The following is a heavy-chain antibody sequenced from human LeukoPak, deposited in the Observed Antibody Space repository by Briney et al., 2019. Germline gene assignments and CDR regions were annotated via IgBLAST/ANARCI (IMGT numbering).Heavy chain of an antibody. D-gene: IGHD1-26*01. CDR1: GFTFSSYS. V-gene: IGHV3-23*01. CDR3: AKHEATPWEPADY. J-gene: IGHJ4*02. CDR2: ISSSGGST. Sequence: GGSLRLSCTASGFTFSSYSLNWVRQAPGKGLEWVSPISSSGGSTYYADSVKGRFTISRDNSKNTLYLQMNSLRAEDTAIYYCAKHEATPWEPADYWGQGTLVTVSS.